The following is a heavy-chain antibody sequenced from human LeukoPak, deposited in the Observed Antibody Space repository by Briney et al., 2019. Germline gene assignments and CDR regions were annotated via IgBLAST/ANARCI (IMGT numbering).Heavy chain of an antibody. CDR1: GGSFSGYY. D-gene: IGHD1-26*01. CDR3: ARRAIGRTQNWFDP. Sequence: SETLSLTCAVYGGSFSGYYWSWIRQPPGKGLEWIGEINHSGSTNYNPSLKSRVTISVDTSKNQFSLKLSSVTAADTAVYYCARRAIGRTQNWFDPWGQGTLVTVSS. J-gene: IGHJ5*02. CDR2: INHSGST. V-gene: IGHV4-34*01.